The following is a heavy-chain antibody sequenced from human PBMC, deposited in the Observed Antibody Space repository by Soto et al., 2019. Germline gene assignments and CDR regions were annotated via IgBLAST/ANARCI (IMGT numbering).Heavy chain of an antibody. D-gene: IGHD3-3*01. Sequence: GGSLRLSCAASGFTFSSYAMNWVRQGPGKGLEWVSVISGSGGSTYYADSVKGRFTISRDNAKNSLYLQMNSLRDEDTAVYYCERESRFLEWLSLNWFDPWGQGTLVTVSS. J-gene: IGHJ5*02. CDR2: ISGSGGST. CDR3: ERESRFLEWLSLNWFDP. CDR1: GFTFSSYA. V-gene: IGHV3-23*01.